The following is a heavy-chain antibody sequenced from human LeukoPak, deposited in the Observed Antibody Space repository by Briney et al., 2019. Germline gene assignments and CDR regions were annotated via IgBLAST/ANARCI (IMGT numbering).Heavy chain of an antibody. Sequence: GASVKVSCKASGYTFTGYYMHWVRQAPGQGLEWMGWINPNSGGTNFAQKFQGRVTMTRDTSMSTAYMELNRLRSDDTAVYYCARVYYSSSYDYWYFDLWGRGTLVTVSS. D-gene: IGHD6-13*01. CDR1: GYTFTGYY. V-gene: IGHV1-2*02. CDR2: INPNSGGT. J-gene: IGHJ2*01. CDR3: ARVYYSSSYDYWYFDL.